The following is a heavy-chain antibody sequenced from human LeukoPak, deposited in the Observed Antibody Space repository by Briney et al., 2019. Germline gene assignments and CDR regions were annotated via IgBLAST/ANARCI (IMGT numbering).Heavy chain of an antibody. CDR2: IYSDGST. Sequence: GGSLRLSCAASGFTVSDNYMSWVRQAPGKGPEWVSVIYSDGSTYYADSVRGRFTISRDTSKNTLYLQMNSLRTEDTAVYYCARDLAAGGTYPHYWGQGTLVSVSS. D-gene: IGHD6-13*01. V-gene: IGHV3-53*01. CDR1: GFTVSDNY. CDR3: ARDLAAGGTYPHY. J-gene: IGHJ4*02.